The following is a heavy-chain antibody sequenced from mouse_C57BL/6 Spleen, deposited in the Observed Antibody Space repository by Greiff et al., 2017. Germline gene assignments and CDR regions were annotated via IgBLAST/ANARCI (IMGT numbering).Heavy chain of an antibody. CDR3: ARGLLRYPFDY. V-gene: IGHV5-4*03. J-gene: IGHJ2*01. D-gene: IGHD1-1*01. Sequence: EVKLVESGGGLVKPGGSLKLSCAASVFTFSSYAMSWVRQTPEKRLEWVATISDGGSYTYYPDNVKGRFTISRDNAKNNLYLQMSHLKSEDTAMYYCARGLLRYPFDYWGQGTTLTVSS. CDR1: VFTFSSYA. CDR2: ISDGGSYT.